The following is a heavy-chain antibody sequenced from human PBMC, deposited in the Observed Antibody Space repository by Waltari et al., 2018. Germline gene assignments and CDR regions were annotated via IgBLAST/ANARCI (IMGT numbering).Heavy chain of an antibody. J-gene: IGHJ4*02. CDR1: GFRFGDLW. V-gene: IGHV3-74*01. CDR2: INVDGGYI. D-gene: IGHD5-12*01. CDR3: ARKAGSGYPYGPFYYDN. Sequence: EVHLAESGGGVVQPGGSLRLSGTGSGFRFGDLWIHWVRQAPGKGLEWVSRINVDGGYISYGDSVKGRFTISRDNAKNTVFLQLNSLRADDTAVYFCARKAGSGYPYGPFYYDNWGQGTLVTVSS.